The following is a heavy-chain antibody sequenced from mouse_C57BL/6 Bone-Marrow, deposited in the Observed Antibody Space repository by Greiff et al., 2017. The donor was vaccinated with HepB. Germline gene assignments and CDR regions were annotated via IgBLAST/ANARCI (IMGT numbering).Heavy chain of an antibody. V-gene: IGHV1-69*01. D-gene: IGHD2-4*01. CDR3: ARDYDYDGEGFAY. Sequence: QVQLQQSGAELVMPGASVKLSCKASGYTFTSYWMHWVKQRPGQGLEWIGEIDPSDSYTNYNQKFKGKSTLTVDTSSSTAYMQLSSLTSEDSAVYYCARDYDYDGEGFAYWGQGTLVTVSA. CDR2: IDPSDSYT. CDR1: GYTFTSYW. J-gene: IGHJ3*01.